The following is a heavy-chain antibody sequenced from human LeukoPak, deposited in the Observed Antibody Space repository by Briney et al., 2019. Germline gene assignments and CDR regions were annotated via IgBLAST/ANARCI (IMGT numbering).Heavy chain of an antibody. Sequence: ASVKVSCKASGYTFTSYGISWVRQAPGQGLEWMGWISAYNGNTNYAQKLQGRVTMTTDTSTSTAYMELRSLRSDDTAVYYCARDESYVTRKTWFDPWGQGTLVTVSS. CDR3: ARDESYVTRKTWFDP. CDR1: GYTFTSYG. CDR2: ISAYNGNT. D-gene: IGHD3-16*01. J-gene: IGHJ5*02. V-gene: IGHV1-18*01.